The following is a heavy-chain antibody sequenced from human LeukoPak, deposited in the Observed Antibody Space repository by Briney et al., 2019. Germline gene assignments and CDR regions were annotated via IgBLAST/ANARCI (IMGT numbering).Heavy chain of an antibody. CDR1: GYIFTGHY. CDR2: INPNSGDT. Sequence: ASVKVSCKTSGYIFTGHYLHWVRQAPGQGLEWMGWINPNSGDTNYAQKFQGKISMTADTSTSTAYMELSSLRSEDTAVYYCARANNGYSSGWYGVFDYWGQGTLVTVSS. D-gene: IGHD6-19*01. J-gene: IGHJ4*02. CDR3: ARANNGYSSGWYGVFDY. V-gene: IGHV1-2*02.